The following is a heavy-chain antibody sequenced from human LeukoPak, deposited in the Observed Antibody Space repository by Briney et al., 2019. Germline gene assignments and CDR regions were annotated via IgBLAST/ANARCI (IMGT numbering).Heavy chain of an antibody. J-gene: IGHJ4*02. CDR2: IDPSDSYT. V-gene: IGHV5-10-1*01. D-gene: IGHD2-15*01. Sequence: GESLRISCKGSGYSFTSYWISWVRQMPGKGLEWMGRIDPSDSYTNYSPSFQGHVTISADKSISTAYLQWSSLKASDTAMYYCARLCGGGSCYSDFDYWGQGTLVTVSS. CDR1: GYSFTSYW. CDR3: ARLCGGGSCYSDFDY.